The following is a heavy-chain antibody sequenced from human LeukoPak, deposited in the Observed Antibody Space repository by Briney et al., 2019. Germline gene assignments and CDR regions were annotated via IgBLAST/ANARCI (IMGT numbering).Heavy chain of an antibody. D-gene: IGHD3-3*01. CDR3: ARAKRGYTIFGVVTTSDY. J-gene: IGHJ4*02. CDR1: GFTFSSHW. CDR2: IKQDGREK. Sequence: GGSLRLSCAASGFTFSSHWMSWVRQAPGKGLEWVANIKQDGREKYYVDSVKGRFTISRDNAKNSLYLQMNSLRAEDTAVYYCARAKRGYTIFGVVTTSDYWGQGTLVTVSS. V-gene: IGHV3-7*01.